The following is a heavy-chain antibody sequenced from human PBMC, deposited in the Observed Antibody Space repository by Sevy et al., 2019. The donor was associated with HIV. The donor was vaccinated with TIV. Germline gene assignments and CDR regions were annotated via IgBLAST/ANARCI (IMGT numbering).Heavy chain of an antibody. CDR3: ARNVLRFLEWSGEFDY. CDR2: IYYSGST. J-gene: IGHJ4*02. V-gene: IGHV4-59*08. Sequence: SETLSLTCTVSGGSISSYYWSWIRQPPGKGLEWIGYIYYSGSTNYNPSLKSRVTISVDTSKNKFSLKLSSVTAADTAVYYCARNVLRFLEWSGEFDYWGQGTLVTVSS. CDR1: GGSISSYY. D-gene: IGHD3-3*01.